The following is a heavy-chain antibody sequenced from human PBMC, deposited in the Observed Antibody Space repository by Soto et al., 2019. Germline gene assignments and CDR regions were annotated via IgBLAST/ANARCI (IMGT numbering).Heavy chain of an antibody. D-gene: IGHD5-12*01. CDR1: GFTFSSYG. CDR2: ISYDGSNK. J-gene: IGHJ4*02. V-gene: IGHV3-30*18. CDR3: AKDGYSGYDFIPGEGRHIRV. Sequence: GGSLRLSCAASGFTFSSYGMHWVRQAPGKGLEWVAVISYDGSNKYYADSVKGRFTISRDNSKNTLYLQMNSLRAEDTAVYYCAKDGYSGYDFIPGEGRHIRVWGQGTLVTVSS.